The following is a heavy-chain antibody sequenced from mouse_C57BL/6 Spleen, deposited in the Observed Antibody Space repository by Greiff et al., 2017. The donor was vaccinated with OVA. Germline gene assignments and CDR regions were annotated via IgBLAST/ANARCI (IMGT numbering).Heavy chain of an antibody. CDR2: IDPETGGT. J-gene: IGHJ3*01. CDR1: GYTFTDYE. CDR3: TRETMVTPWFAY. V-gene: IGHV1-15*01. D-gene: IGHD2-2*01. Sequence: VQLQQSGAELVRPRASVTLSCKASGYTFTDYEMHWVKQTPVHGLEWIGAIDPETGGTAYNQKFKGKAILTADKSSSTAYMELRSLTSEDSAVYYCTRETMVTPWFAYWGQGTLVTVSA.